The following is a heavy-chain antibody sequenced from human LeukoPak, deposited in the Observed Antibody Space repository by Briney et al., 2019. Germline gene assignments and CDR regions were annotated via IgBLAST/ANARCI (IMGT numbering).Heavy chain of an antibody. J-gene: IGHJ4*02. CDR3: ARSRVVPAAIGGY. D-gene: IGHD2-2*01. V-gene: IGHV1-2*02. CDR1: GYTFTGYY. CDR2: INPNSGGT. Sequence: ASVKVSCTASGYTFTGYYMHWVRQAPGQGLEWMGWINPNSGGTNYAQKFQGRVTMTRDTSISTAYMELSRLRSDDTAVYYCARSRVVPAAIGGYWGQGTLVTVSS.